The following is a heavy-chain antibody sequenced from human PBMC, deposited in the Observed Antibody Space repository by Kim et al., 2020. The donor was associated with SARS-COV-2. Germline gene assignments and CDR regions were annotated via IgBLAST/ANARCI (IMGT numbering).Heavy chain of an antibody. CDR2: IYYSGST. J-gene: IGHJ5*02. CDR1: GGSISSSSYY. Sequence: SETLSLTCTVSGGSISSSSYYWGWIRQPPGKGLEWIGSIYYSGSTYYNPSLKSRVTISVDTSKNQFSLKLSSVTAADTAVYYCARRLRGYLAWGQGTLVTVSS. D-gene: IGHD2-15*01. V-gene: IGHV4-39*01. CDR3: ARRLRGYLA.